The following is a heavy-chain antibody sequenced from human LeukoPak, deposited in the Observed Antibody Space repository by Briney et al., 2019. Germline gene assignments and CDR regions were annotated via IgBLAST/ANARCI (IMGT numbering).Heavy chain of an antibody. CDR1: GGSLSSSTYY. Sequence: SETLSLTCTVSGGSLSSSTYYWGWLRQPPGTGLEWIGSMYYSGNIYYNPSLKSRVTISVDTSKNQFSLKLSSVTAADTAVYYCATGYSSSNWFDPWGQGTLVTVSS. D-gene: IGHD6-13*01. J-gene: IGHJ5*02. V-gene: IGHV4-39*07. CDR2: MYYSGNI. CDR3: ATGYSSSNWFDP.